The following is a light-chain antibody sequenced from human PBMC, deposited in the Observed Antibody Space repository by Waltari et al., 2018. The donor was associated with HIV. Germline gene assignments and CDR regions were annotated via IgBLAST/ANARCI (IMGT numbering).Light chain of an antibody. J-gene: IGKJ2*01. Sequence: DIHMTQSPSTLSATVGDRVTITCRASQFISTSLAWFQQKPGKAPNLLIYKASTLEDGVPSRFSGSGSGTEFTLSINALHPDDFATYFCQQYYSHSSYSFGQGTKLDI. CDR1: QFISTS. CDR2: KAS. V-gene: IGKV1-5*03. CDR3: QQYYSHSSYS.